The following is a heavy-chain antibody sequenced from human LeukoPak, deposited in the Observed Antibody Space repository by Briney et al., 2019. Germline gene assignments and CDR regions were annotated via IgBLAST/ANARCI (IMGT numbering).Heavy chain of an antibody. J-gene: IGHJ4*02. D-gene: IGHD6-25*01. CDR2: INRSGST. CDR1: GGSFSGYY. V-gene: IGHV4-34*01. Sequence: SETLSLTCAVYGGSFSGYYRSWIRQPPGKGLEWIGEINRSGSTNYNPSLKSRVTISVDTSKNQFSLKLSSVTAADTAVYYCARGYSSEKAFDYWGQGTLVTVSS. CDR3: ARGYSSEKAFDY.